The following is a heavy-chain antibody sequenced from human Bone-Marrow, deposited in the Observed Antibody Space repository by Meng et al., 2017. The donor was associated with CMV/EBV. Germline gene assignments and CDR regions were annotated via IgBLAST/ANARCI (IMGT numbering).Heavy chain of an antibody. CDR2: ISAYNGNT. Sequence: ASVKVSCKASGYTFTSYGISWVRQAPGQGLEWMGWISAYNGNTNYAQKLQGRVTMTTDTSTSTAYMELRSLGSDYTAVYYCASYSSSWNYYYFGMDVWGQGTTVSVSS. CDR3: ASYSSSWNYYYFGMDV. V-gene: IGHV1-18*01. J-gene: IGHJ6*02. CDR1: GYTFTSYG. D-gene: IGHD6-13*01.